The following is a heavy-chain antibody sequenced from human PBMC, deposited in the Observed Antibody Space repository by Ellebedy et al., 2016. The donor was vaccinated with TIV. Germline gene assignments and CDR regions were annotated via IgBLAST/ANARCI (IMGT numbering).Heavy chain of an antibody. Sequence: AAPVKVSCKASGYSFTSYGLSWVRQAPGQGLEWMGWIRNYNGDTKYAQKLQGRVTLTSDTPTSTAYMELKSLRSDEPAVYYCAHTGDRGIWGQGAMVIVSS. CDR1: GYSFTSYG. V-gene: IGHV1-18*01. D-gene: IGHD7-27*01. J-gene: IGHJ3*02. CDR3: AHTGDRGI. CDR2: IRNYNGDT.